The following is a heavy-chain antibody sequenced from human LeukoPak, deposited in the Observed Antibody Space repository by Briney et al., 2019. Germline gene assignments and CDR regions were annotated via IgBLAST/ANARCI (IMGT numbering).Heavy chain of an antibody. CDR3: ARAERYYDILTGYGDDYGMDV. D-gene: IGHD3-9*01. CDR1: GGSISSGGYY. CDR2: IYYSGST. J-gene: IGHJ6*02. Sequence: SETLSLTCTVSGGSISSGGYYWSWIRQHPGKGLEWIGYIYYSGSTYYNPSLKSRVTISVDTSKNQFSLKLSSVTAADTAVYYCARAERYYDILTGYGDDYGMDVWGQGTTVTVSS. V-gene: IGHV4-31*03.